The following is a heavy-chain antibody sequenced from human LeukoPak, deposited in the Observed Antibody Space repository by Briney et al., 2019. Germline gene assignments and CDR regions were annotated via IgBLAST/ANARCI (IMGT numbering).Heavy chain of an antibody. J-gene: IGHJ4*02. CDR1: GFTFSSYG. D-gene: IGHD5-18*01. Sequence: GGSLRLSCAASGFTFSSYGMHWVRRAPGKGLEWVAVISYDGSNKYYADSVKGRFTITRDNSKNTLYLQKNSLRAEDTAVYYCAKGHSYGLFDYWGQGTLVTVSA. V-gene: IGHV3-30*18. CDR3: AKGHSYGLFDY. CDR2: ISYDGSNK.